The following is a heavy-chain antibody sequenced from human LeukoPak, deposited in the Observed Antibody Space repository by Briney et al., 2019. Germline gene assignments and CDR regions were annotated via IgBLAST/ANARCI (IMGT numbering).Heavy chain of an antibody. CDR3: ARGGSSSDFFYYGLDV. Sequence: WETLSLTCPVSGGSISRYYWSWLRQPPGKGLEWMGYVDDSGRTSYNPSLKSRVTISVDTSKNQFSLKLSSVTAADTAVYYCARGGSSSDFFYYGLDVWGQGTSVTVSS. V-gene: IGHV4-59*01. CDR2: VDDSGRT. D-gene: IGHD6-6*01. J-gene: IGHJ6*02. CDR1: GGSISRYY.